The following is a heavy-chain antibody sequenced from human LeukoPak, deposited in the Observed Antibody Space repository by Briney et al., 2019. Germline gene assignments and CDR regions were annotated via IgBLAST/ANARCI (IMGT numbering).Heavy chain of an antibody. J-gene: IGHJ3*02. CDR1: GGTFSSYA. Sequence: GASVKVSCKASGGTFSSYAISWVRQAPGQGLEWMGGIIPIFGTANYAQKFQGRVTITADEYTSTAYMELSSLRSEDTAVYYCARDHATDDAFDIWGQGTMVTVSS. CDR2: IIPIFGTA. V-gene: IGHV1-69*13. CDR3: ARDHATDDAFDI.